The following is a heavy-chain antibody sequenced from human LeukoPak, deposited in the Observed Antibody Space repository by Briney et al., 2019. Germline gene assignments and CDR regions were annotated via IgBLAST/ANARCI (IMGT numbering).Heavy chain of an antibody. CDR3: TREDHSNYNY. Sequence: PGGSLRLSCAASGFTFSDHYMDWVRQAAGKGLEWVGRIRNKANSYTTEYAASVKGRFTISRDDSKNSLYLQMNSLKTEDTAVYYCTREDHSNYNYWGQGTLVTVSS. J-gene: IGHJ4*02. D-gene: IGHD4-11*01. CDR1: GFTFSDHY. CDR2: IRNKANSYTT. V-gene: IGHV3-72*01.